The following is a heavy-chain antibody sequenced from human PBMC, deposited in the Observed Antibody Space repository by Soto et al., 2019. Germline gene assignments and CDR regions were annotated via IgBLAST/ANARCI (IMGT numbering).Heavy chain of an antibody. J-gene: IGHJ6*02. Sequence: QVQLQESGPGLVKPSETLSLTCTVSGGSISSYYWSWIRQPPGKGLEWIGYIYYSGSTNYNPSLKSRVTISVDTSKNQFSLKLSSVTAADTAVYYCERDRGYYGSGSYYPWYYGMDVWGQGTTVTVSS. V-gene: IGHV4-59*01. CDR3: ERDRGYYGSGSYYPWYYGMDV. D-gene: IGHD3-10*01. CDR1: GGSISSYY. CDR2: IYYSGST.